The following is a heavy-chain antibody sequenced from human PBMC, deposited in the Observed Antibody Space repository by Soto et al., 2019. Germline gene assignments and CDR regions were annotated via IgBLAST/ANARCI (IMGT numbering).Heavy chain of an antibody. CDR2: IYYSGST. D-gene: IGHD3-16*01. V-gene: IGHV4-31*03. Sequence: SETLSLTCTVSGGSISSGGYYWSWIRQHPGKGLEWIGYIYYSGSTYYNPSLKSRVTISVDTSKNQFSLKLSSVTAADTAVYYCARGPQYDYVSYYFDYWGQGTLVTVSS. CDR3: ARGPQYDYVSYYFDY. CDR1: GGSISSGGYY. J-gene: IGHJ4*02.